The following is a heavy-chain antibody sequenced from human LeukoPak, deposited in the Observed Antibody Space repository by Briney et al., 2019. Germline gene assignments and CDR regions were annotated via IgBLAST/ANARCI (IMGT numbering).Heavy chain of an antibody. CDR2: IYYSGST. CDR3: ARGRGYSSSSNYYYYMDV. Sequence: PSETLSLTCTVSGGSISSYYWSWIRQPPGKGLEWIGYIYYSGSTNYNPSLKSRVTISVDTSKNQFSLKLSSVTAADTAVYYCARGRGYSSSSNYYYYMDVWGKGTTVTVSS. CDR1: GGSISSYY. D-gene: IGHD6-6*01. J-gene: IGHJ6*03. V-gene: IGHV4-59*12.